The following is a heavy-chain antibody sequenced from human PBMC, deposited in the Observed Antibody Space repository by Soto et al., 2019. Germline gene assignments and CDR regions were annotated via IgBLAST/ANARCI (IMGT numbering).Heavy chain of an antibody. V-gene: IGHV4-39*01. CDR1: GGSISSSSYY. J-gene: IGHJ5*02. D-gene: IGHD3-10*01. CDR3: ARHAVQGVIITSWFDP. CDR2: IYYSGST. Sequence: SETLSLTCTVSGGSISSSSYYWGWIRQPPGKGLEWIGSIYYSGSTYYNPSLKSRVTISVDTSKNQFSLKLSSVTAADTAVYYCARHAVQGVIITSWFDPWGQGTLVTVSS.